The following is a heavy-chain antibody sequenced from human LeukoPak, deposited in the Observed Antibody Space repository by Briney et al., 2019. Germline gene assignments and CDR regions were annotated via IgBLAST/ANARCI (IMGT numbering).Heavy chain of an antibody. CDR1: DGSLYSYY. Sequence: SETLSLTCTVSDGSLYSYYWSWIRQPPGKGLEWIGYIYYSGTTNYNPSLRSRVTISVDTSKNQFSLKLSSVTAADTAVYYCARERGKWSIDYWGQGTLVSVSS. J-gene: IGHJ4*02. CDR2: IYYSGTT. D-gene: IGHD2-15*01. CDR3: ARERGKWSIDY. V-gene: IGHV4-59*01.